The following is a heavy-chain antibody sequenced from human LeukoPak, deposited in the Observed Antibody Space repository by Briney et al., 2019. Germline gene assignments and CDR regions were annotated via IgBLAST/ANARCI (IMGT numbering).Heavy chain of an antibody. CDR3: AKVGTSSWYVDSRYFDY. CDR1: GFTFSSYA. Sequence: PGGSLRLSCAASGFTFSSYAMSWVRQAPGKGLEWVSAISGSGGSTYYADSVKGRFIISRDNSKNTLYLQMNSLRAEDTAVYYCAKVGTSSWYVDSRYFDYWGQGTLVTVSS. V-gene: IGHV3-23*01. D-gene: IGHD6-13*01. CDR2: ISGSGGST. J-gene: IGHJ4*02.